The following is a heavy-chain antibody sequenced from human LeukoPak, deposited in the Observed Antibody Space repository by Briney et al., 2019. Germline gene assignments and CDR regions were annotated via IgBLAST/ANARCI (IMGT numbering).Heavy chain of an antibody. CDR1: GGSISSDGYY. J-gene: IGHJ4*02. CDR2: IYYTGST. V-gene: IGHV4-30-2*01. Sequence: SETLSLTCTVSGGSISSDGYYWSWIRQPPGKGLEWIGHIYYTGSTHYNPSLKSRVTMSVDTSKNQFSLKLSSVTAADTAVYYCARDRGTYLSYFDYWGQGTLVTVSS. CDR3: ARDRGTYLSYFDY. D-gene: IGHD3-10*01.